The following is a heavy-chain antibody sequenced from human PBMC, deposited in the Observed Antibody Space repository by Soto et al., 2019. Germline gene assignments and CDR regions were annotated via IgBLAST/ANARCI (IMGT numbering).Heavy chain of an antibody. CDR3: AREITYGGGSFSLGL. Sequence: QVQLVQSGAEVEKPGASVKVSCKTSGYVFTSHYIHWVRLAPGRGLEWMGRINPNNGDTNSPQKFQGRVTMTSDTSISSAYMEMSGLRSDDTALYYCAREITYGGGSFSLGLWGQGTLVTVSS. J-gene: IGHJ4*02. V-gene: IGHV1-2*06. CDR1: GYVFTSHY. D-gene: IGHD3-10*01. CDR2: INPNNGDT.